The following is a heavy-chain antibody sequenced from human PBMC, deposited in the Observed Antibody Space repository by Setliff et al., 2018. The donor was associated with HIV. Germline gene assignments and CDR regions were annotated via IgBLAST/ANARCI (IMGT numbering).Heavy chain of an antibody. CDR3: ARDRTPYYYDSSGYYGYYFDY. D-gene: IGHD3-22*01. CDR2: IYHSGST. Sequence: PSETLSLTCAVSGYSISSGYYWGWIRQPPGKGLQWIGSIYHSGSTNYNPSLKSRVTISVDTSKNQFSLKLSSVTAADTAVYYCARDRTPYYYDSSGYYGYYFDYWGQGTLVTVSS. CDR1: GYSISSGYY. J-gene: IGHJ4*02. V-gene: IGHV4-38-2*02.